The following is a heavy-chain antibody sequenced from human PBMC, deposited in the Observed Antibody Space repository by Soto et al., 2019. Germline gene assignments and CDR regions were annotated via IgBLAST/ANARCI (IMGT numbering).Heavy chain of an antibody. V-gene: IGHV4-61*01. J-gene: IGHJ6*02. CDR1: GGSVSSGSYY. Sequence: SETLSLTCTVSGGSVSSGSYYWSWIRQPPGKGLEWIWYIYYSGSTNYNPSLKSRVTISVDTSKNQFSLKLSSVTSADTAVYYCARATIRYYYGMDVWGQGTTVTVSS. CDR2: IYYSGST. D-gene: IGHD5-12*01. CDR3: ARATIRYYYGMDV.